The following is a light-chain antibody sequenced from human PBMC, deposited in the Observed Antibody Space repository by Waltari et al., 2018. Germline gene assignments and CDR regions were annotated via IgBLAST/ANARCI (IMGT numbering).Light chain of an antibody. CDR3: YSYAGSNTFV. CDR1: SSDVGSYNL. CDR2: EGS. J-gene: IGLJ2*01. V-gene: IGLV2-23*03. Sequence: QSALTQPASVSGSPGQSITIPCTGTSSDVGSYNLVSWYHQPPGKAPKLMIYEGSKRPSGVSNRFSGSKSGNTASLTISGLQAEDEADYYCYSYAGSNTFVFGGGTKLTVL.